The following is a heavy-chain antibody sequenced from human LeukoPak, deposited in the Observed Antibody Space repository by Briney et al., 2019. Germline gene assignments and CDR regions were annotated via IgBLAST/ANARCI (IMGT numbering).Heavy chain of an antibody. Sequence: PGGSLRLSCAASGFSFSSYWMSWVRQAPGKGLEWVSSISSSSSYIYYADSVKGRFTISRDNAKNSLYLQMNSLRAEDTAVYYCARGAYDILTGRLGVAFDIWGQGTMVTVSS. CDR3: ARGAYDILTGRLGVAFDI. CDR2: ISSSSSYI. D-gene: IGHD3-9*01. J-gene: IGHJ3*02. V-gene: IGHV3-21*01. CDR1: GFSFSSYW.